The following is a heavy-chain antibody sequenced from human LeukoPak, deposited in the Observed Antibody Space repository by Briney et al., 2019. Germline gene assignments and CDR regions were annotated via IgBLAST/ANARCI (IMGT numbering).Heavy chain of an antibody. Sequence: SVKVSCKASGYTFTGYYMHWVRQAPGQGLEWMGGITPIFRTPNYAQKFQGRVTITAVESMSTAYMELSSLRSEDTAVYYCARGWLAETTVVTPYNYWGQGTLVTVSS. CDR1: GYTFTGYY. J-gene: IGHJ4*02. D-gene: IGHD2-21*02. CDR3: ARGWLAETTVVTPYNY. CDR2: ITPIFRTP. V-gene: IGHV1-69*13.